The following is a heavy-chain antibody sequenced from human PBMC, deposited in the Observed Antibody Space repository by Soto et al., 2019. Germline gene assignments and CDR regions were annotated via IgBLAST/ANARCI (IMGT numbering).Heavy chain of an antibody. V-gene: IGHV3-11*01. CDR3: ARDLKPREAVAPYYFDY. Sequence: GGSLRLSCAASGFTFSDYYMSWIRQAPGKGLEWISYISSSGSTIYHADSVKGRFTIPRDNAKNSLYLQMNGLRAEDTAVYYCARDLKPREAVAPYYFDYWGQGSLVTVSS. CDR2: ISSSGSTI. D-gene: IGHD6-19*01. J-gene: IGHJ4*02. CDR1: GFTFSDYY.